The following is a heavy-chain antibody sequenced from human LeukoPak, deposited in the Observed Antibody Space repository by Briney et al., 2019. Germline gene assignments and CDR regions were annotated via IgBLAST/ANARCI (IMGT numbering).Heavy chain of an antibody. V-gene: IGHV3-30*18. CDR3: AKSVSGSYADPFYY. CDR1: GFTFSSYG. J-gene: IGHJ4*02. D-gene: IGHD1-26*01. Sequence: GRSLRLFCAASGFTFSSYGIYWVRQAPGKGLEWVAVISYDGNNKYYADSMKGRFTISRDNSRNTLYLQMNSLRAEDTAVYYCAKSVSGSYADPFYYWGQGTLVTVSS. CDR2: ISYDGNNK.